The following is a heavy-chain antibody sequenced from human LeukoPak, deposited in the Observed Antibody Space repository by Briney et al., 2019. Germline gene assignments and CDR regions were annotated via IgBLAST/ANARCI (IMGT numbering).Heavy chain of an antibody. CDR1: GFTFSTFA. Sequence: GGSLRLFCAVSGFTFSTFAMNWVRQAPGKGLEWVSSLSDSAVSSYYADSVKGRFTISRDNSKNTLYLQMNSLRAEDTATYYCAKAPDSSVFPCYFDCWGQGTLVAVSS. V-gene: IGHV3-23*01. CDR3: AKAPDSSVFPCYFDC. CDR2: LSDSAVSS. D-gene: IGHD3-22*01. J-gene: IGHJ4*02.